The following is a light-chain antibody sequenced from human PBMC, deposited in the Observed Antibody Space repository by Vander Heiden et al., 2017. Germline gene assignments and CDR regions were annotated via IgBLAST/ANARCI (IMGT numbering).Light chain of an antibody. CDR1: SSNIGSRT. J-gene: IGLJ3*02. CDR2: SNN. CDR3: SAWDNSLNAWV. Sequence: QSVLTQPPSASGTPGQRVTIASSGSSSNIGSRTVNWYQHLPGTAPKLLIYSNNQRPSGVPDRISASKSGTSASLAVSGLQSEDEADYYCSAWDNSLNAWVFGGGTKLTVL. V-gene: IGLV1-44*01.